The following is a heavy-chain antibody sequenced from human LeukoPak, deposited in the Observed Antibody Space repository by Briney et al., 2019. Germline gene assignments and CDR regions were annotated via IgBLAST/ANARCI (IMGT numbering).Heavy chain of an antibody. Sequence: QSGGSLRLSCAASGFTFITYGMHWVRQAPGKGLEWVAVISYDGSSKFYADSVKGRFTISRDNSKNRLYLQMNSLRAEDTAVYYCAKVTYGSGTYGAFDYWGQGTLVTVSS. CDR3: AKVTYGSGTYGAFDY. J-gene: IGHJ4*02. D-gene: IGHD3-10*01. CDR1: GFTFITYG. V-gene: IGHV3-30*18. CDR2: ISYDGSSK.